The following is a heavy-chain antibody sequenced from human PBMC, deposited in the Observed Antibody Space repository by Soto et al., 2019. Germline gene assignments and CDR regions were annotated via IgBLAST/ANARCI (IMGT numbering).Heavy chain of an antibody. Sequence: ETLSLTCTVSGGSISSSSYYWGWIRQPPGKGLEWIGSIYYSGSTYYNPSLKSRVTISVDTSKNQFSLKLSSVTAADTAVYYCARHEVAHTFDYWGQGTLVTVSS. D-gene: IGHD5-12*01. J-gene: IGHJ4*02. CDR3: ARHEVAHTFDY. CDR2: IYYSGST. CDR1: GGSISSSSYY. V-gene: IGHV4-39*01.